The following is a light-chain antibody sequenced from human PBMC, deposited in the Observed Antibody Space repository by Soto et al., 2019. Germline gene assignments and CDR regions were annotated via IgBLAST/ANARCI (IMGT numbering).Light chain of an antibody. CDR2: EVS. CDR1: SSGVGGYNY. CDR3: SSYTSSSTRV. V-gene: IGLV2-14*01. J-gene: IGLJ3*02. Sequence: QSALTQPASVSGSPGQSITISCTGTSSGVGGYNYVCWYQQHPGKAPKLMIYEVSNRPSGVSNRFAGSTSGNTASLTISGLQAEDEADYYCSSYTSSSTRVFGGGTKLTVL.